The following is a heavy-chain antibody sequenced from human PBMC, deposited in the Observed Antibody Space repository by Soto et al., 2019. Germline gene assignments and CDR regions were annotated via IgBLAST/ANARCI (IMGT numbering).Heavy chain of an antibody. CDR1: GGTFSSYT. Sequence: QVQLVQSGAEVKKPGSSVKVSCKASGGTFSSYTISWVRQAPGQGLEWMGRIIPILGIANYAQKFQGRVTITADKSTSTANRELSSLRSEDRAVYYGAKDDEERPTRGGVFDIGGQGTMVPVSS. D-gene: IGHD6-25*01. V-gene: IGHV1-69*08. CDR3: AKDDEERPTRGGVFDI. CDR2: IIPILGIA. J-gene: IGHJ3*02.